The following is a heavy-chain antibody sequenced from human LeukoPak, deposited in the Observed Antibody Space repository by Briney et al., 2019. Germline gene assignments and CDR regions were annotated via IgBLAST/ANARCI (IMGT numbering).Heavy chain of an antibody. V-gene: IGHV4-61*08. CDR2: IYYSGST. CDR1: GGSISSGDYN. Sequence: PSETLSLTCTVSGGSISSGDYNWSWIRQHPGKGLEWIGYIYYSGSTNYNPSLKSRVTISVDTSKNQFSLKLSSVTAADTAVYYCARELRGSGGVNWFDPWGQGTLVTVSS. J-gene: IGHJ5*02. D-gene: IGHD3-3*01. CDR3: ARELRGSGGVNWFDP.